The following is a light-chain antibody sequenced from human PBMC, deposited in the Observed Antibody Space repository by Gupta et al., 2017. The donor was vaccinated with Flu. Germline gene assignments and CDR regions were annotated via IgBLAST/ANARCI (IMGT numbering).Light chain of an antibody. J-gene: IGLJ2*01. V-gene: IGLV2-8*01. CDR2: EVS. Sequence: QSALTQPPSASGSPGQSVTISCTATTSDVGRYNYVSWYQQHPGKVPKLMIYEVSKRPSGGPDRFSGSKSGSTASLTVSGLQAEDEADYFCSAYTGNTNNLVLFGGGTKLTVL. CDR3: SAYTGNTNNLVL. CDR1: TSDVGRYNY.